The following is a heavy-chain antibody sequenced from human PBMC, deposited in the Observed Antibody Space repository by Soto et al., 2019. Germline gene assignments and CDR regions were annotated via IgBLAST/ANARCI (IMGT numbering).Heavy chain of an antibody. J-gene: IGHJ6*03. CDR1: GFTFSNAW. CDR3: TTGGLNCSSTSCYYYYYYMDV. CDR2: IKSKTDGGTT. D-gene: IGHD2-2*01. Sequence: GGSLRLSCAASGFTFSNAWMSWVRQAPGKGLEWVGRIKSKTDGGTTDYAAPVKGRFTISRDDSKNTLYLQMNSLKTEDTAVYYCTTGGLNCSSTSCYYYYYYMDVWGKGTTVTSP. V-gene: IGHV3-15*01.